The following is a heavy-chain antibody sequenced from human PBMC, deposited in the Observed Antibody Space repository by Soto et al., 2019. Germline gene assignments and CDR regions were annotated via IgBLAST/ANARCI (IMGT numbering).Heavy chain of an antibody. J-gene: IGHJ5*02. CDR2: ISGSGGST. CDR3: AKGGIAARPSEFDP. D-gene: IGHD6-6*01. Sequence: PVVPLNLSCAAAGFTFSSYAMRWVLQAPGKGLEWVSAISGSGGSTYYADSVKGRFTISRDNSKNTLYLQMNSLRAEDTAVYYCAKGGIAARPSEFDPWGQGSLVTVSS. V-gene: IGHV3-23*01. CDR1: GFTFSSYA.